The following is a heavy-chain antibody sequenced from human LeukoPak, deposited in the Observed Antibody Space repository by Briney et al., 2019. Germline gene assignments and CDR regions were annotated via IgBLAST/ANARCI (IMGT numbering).Heavy chain of an antibody. CDR3: AEGSGGPGY. J-gene: IGHJ4*02. V-gene: IGHV3-21*01. CDR1: GFIFSSYS. CDR2: IDSTSTYI. D-gene: IGHD1-26*01. Sequence: GGSLRLSCAASGFIFSSYSMNWVRQAPGKGPEWVSFIDSTSTYIHYADSVKGRFTISRDNAKNSLYLQMNSLRADDTAVYYCAEGSGGPGYWGQGTLVTVSS.